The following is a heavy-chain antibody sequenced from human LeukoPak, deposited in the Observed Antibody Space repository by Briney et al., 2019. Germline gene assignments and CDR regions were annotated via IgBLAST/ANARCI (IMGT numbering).Heavy chain of an antibody. Sequence: PGGSLRLSCAASGFSFSSCWMHWVRQAPGNGLVWVSRINSDGSTTNYADSVRGRFTISRDNSKNTLYLQMDNLRAEDTAVYYCARQNYYATSGYFDFWGQGTLVTVSS. CDR2: INSDGSTT. CDR1: GFSFSSCW. CDR3: ARQNYYATSGYFDF. V-gene: IGHV3-74*01. J-gene: IGHJ5*01. D-gene: IGHD3-22*01.